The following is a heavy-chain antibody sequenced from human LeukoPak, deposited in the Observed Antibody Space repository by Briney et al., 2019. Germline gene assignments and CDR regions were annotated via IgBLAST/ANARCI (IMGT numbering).Heavy chain of an antibody. CDR2: ISSDGSDT. Sequence: GGSLVLSCAASGFSFSNYWMHWVRQAPGKGLVWVSRISSDGSDTISADSVKGRFTMSRDNAKNTLYLQMNSLRAEDTAVYYSVRDLGSADYWGQGTLVIVSS. V-gene: IGHV3-74*01. CDR1: GFSFSNYW. D-gene: IGHD3-10*02. J-gene: IGHJ4*02. CDR3: VRDLGSADY.